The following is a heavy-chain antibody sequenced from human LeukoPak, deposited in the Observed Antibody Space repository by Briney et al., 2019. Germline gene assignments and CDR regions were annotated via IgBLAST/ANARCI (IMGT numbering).Heavy chain of an antibody. V-gene: IGHV1-18*04. D-gene: IGHD3-10*01. Sequence: ASVKVSCKASGYIFTGYYIHWVRQAPGQGLEWMGWFSPNSGNTNYAQKLQGRVTMTTDTSTSTAYMELRSLRSDDTAVYYCARYGSGSPYYYYYYMDVWGKGTTVTVSS. CDR3: ARYGSGSPYYYYYYMDV. CDR2: FSPNSGNT. CDR1: GYIFTGYY. J-gene: IGHJ6*03.